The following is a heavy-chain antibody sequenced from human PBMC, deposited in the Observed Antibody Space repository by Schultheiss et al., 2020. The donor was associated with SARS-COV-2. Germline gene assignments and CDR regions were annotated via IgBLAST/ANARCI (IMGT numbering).Heavy chain of an antibody. V-gene: IGHV1-69*01. CDR3: ARTEVLDYSSSWYGWFDP. Sequence: KISCKASGGSFSSYAISWMRQAPGQGLEWMGGIIPIFGTVNHAQKFQGRVTITADESTRTAYMELSSLRSEDTAVYFCARTEVLDYSSSWYGWFDPWGQGMLVTVSS. CDR1: GGSFSSYA. D-gene: IGHD6-13*01. J-gene: IGHJ5*02. CDR2: IIPIFGTV.